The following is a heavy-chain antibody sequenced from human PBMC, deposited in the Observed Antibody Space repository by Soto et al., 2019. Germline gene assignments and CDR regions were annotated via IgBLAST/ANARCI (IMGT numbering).Heavy chain of an antibody. CDR2: IYYSGST. Sequence: SETLSLTCTVSGGSISSGGYYWSWIRQHPGKGLEWIGYIYYSGSTYYNPSLKSRVTISVDASKNQFSLKLSPVTAADTAAYYCARARRLSGYVLAYYYGRDGWGKGHTV. D-gene: IGHD5-12*01. J-gene: IGHJ6*01. CDR1: GGSISSGGYY. V-gene: IGHV4-31*03. CDR3: ARARRLSGYVLAYYYGRDG.